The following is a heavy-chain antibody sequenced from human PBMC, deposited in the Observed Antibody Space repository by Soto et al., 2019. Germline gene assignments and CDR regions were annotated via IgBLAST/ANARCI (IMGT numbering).Heavy chain of an antibody. J-gene: IGHJ4*02. CDR3: ARDIS. Sequence: EVQLVESGGGLVQPGGSLRLSCAASGFTFRSSWMYWVRQTPGKGPVWVSCINGDGSVIYYADSVKGRFTISRDNARDTLYLQMNSLITEDSAVYYCARDISWGQGTLVSVSS. V-gene: IGHV3-74*01. CDR2: INGDGSVI. CDR1: GFTFRSSW.